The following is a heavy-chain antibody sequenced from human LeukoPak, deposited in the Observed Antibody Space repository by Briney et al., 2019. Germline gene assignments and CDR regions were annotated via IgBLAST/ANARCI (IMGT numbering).Heavy chain of an antibody. J-gene: IGHJ4*02. CDR1: GFTFRTYA. Sequence: PGGSLRLSCAASGFTFRTYAMSWVRQAPGKGLEWVSAITGTGRSTYYADSVKGRFTVSRDNSKNTLYLQMNSLRAEDTAIYYCASFGDHANDYWGQGTLVTVSS. CDR2: ITGTGRST. V-gene: IGHV3-23*01. D-gene: IGHD4-17*01. CDR3: ASFGDHANDY.